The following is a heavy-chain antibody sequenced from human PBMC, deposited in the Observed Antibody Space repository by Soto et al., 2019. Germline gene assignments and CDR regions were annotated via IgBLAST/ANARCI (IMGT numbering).Heavy chain of an antibody. CDR3: ARGTLSTTVTTWSCFDS. V-gene: IGHV3-23*01. CDR1: GFTFKSYA. J-gene: IGHJ4*02. D-gene: IGHD4-17*01. CDR2: ISGGGRST. Sequence: EVQLLQSGGDLVQPGGSLRLSCAASGFTFKSYAMNWVRQAPGKGLEWVSSISGGGRSTHYADSVKGRFTISRDNSENTLSLNMNALRAEDTAVYFCARGTLSTTVTTWSCFDSWGLGTLVSVSS.